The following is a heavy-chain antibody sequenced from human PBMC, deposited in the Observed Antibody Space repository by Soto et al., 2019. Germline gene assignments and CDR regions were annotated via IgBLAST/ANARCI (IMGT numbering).Heavy chain of an antibody. Sequence: ESGPTLVNPTQTLTLTCTFSGFSLSTSGVGVGWIRQPPGKALEWLALIYWNDDKRYSPSLKARLTITKDTSKNQVVLTMTNMDPVDTATYHCAHRPSGWYLFDYWGQGTLVTVSS. D-gene: IGHD6-19*01. CDR3: AHRPSGWYLFDY. CDR1: GFSLSTSGVG. V-gene: IGHV2-5*01. J-gene: IGHJ4*02. CDR2: IYWNDDK.